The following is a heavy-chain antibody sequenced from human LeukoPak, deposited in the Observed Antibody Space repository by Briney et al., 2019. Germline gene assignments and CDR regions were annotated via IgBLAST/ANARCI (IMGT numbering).Heavy chain of an antibody. D-gene: IGHD2-15*01. J-gene: IGHJ6*02. CDR3: ARDDFRYCSGGSCYPDYYYGMDV. CDR1: GFTFSSYS. CDR2: ISSSSSYI. V-gene: IGHV3-21*01. Sequence: GGSLRLSCAASGFTFSSYSMNWVRQAPGKGLEWVSSISSSSSYIYYADSVKGRFTISRDNAKNSLYLQMNSLRAEDTAVYYCARDDFRYCSGGSCYPDYYYGMDVWGQGTTVTVSS.